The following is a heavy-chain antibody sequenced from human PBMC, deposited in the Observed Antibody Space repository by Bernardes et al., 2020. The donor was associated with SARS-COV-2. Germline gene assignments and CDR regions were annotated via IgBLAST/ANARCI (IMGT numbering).Heavy chain of an antibody. D-gene: IGHD1-1*01. Sequence: GGSLRLSCAASGFIVSSNYMTWVRQAPGKGLEWVSVLHGDGRTYYADSVKGRFTISRDNSKNTLFLQMKRLRAEDTAVYYCAKPGTDYWGQGTLVTVSA. CDR1: GFIVSSNY. J-gene: IGHJ4*02. V-gene: IGHV3-53*01. CDR2: LHGDGRT. CDR3: AKPGTDY.